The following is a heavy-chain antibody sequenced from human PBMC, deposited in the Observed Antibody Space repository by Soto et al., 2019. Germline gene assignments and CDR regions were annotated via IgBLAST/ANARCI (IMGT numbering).Heavy chain of an antibody. Sequence: SGPTLVNPTQTLTLACTFSGFSLSTSGVGVGWIRQPPGKALGWLALIYWDDDKRYSPSLKSRLTITKDTSKNQVVLTMTNMDPVDTATYYCAHIKEGPYGIAAHPNWFDPWGQGTLVTVSS. CDR1: GFSLSTSGVG. CDR2: IYWDDDK. D-gene: IGHD6-6*01. J-gene: IGHJ5*02. V-gene: IGHV2-5*02. CDR3: AHIKEGPYGIAAHPNWFDP.